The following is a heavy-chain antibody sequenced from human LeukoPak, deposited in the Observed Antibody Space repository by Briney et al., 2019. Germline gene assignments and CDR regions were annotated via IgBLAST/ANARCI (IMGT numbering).Heavy chain of an antibody. V-gene: IGHV4-39*07. Sequence: SETLSLTCTVSGGSTNSSSYYWAWIRQPPGKDLEWVGSIYYSGSTYYNPSLKSRVTISVDRSKNQFSLKLSSVTAADTAVYYCARFSMGAFDIWGQGTMVTVSS. CDR3: ARFSMGAFDI. J-gene: IGHJ3*02. CDR1: GGSTNSSSYY. CDR2: IYYSGST. D-gene: IGHD3-16*01.